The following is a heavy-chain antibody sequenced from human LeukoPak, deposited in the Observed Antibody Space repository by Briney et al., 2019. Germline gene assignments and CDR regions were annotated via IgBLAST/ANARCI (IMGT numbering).Heavy chain of an antibody. CDR3: ARDEQAFCGGDCYPILGY. Sequence: ASVKVSCKASDYTFTTYGINWVRQAPGQGLEWMGWISTSKGNTKYAQKFHGRVTMTTDTSTNTAYLELRSLRYDDTAVYYCARDEQAFCGGDCYPILGYWGQGTPVTVSS. CDR2: ISTSKGNT. V-gene: IGHV1-18*01. J-gene: IGHJ4*02. D-gene: IGHD2-21*02. CDR1: DYTFTTYG.